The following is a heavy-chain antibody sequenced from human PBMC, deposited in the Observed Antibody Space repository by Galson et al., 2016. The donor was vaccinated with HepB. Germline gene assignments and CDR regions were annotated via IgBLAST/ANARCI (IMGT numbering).Heavy chain of an antibody. D-gene: IGHD1-7*01. CDR2: ISNVGIV. Sequence: SLRLSCAASGFIFSDYYMNWVRQTPGKGLEWVAHISNVGIVYADSVKGRFTISRDNAKNSLYLQMNSLRVEDTAVYYCARGTRYNWNYVDYWGPGTLVTVSS. CDR1: GFIFSDYY. J-gene: IGHJ4*02. V-gene: IGHV3-69-1*01. CDR3: ARGTRYNWNYVDY.